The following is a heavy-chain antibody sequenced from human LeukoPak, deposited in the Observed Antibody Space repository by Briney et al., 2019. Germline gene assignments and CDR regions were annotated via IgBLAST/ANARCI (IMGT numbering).Heavy chain of an antibody. CDR2: INWNGGST. Sequence: PGESLRLSCAASGFMFADHGMTWVRQVPGKGQEWVSGINWNGGSTGYVDSVKGRFTISRDNAKNVLFLQMNNLRAEDTAFYYCARGEWDLRDWGQGTLVIVSS. J-gene: IGHJ4*02. CDR3: ARGEWDLRD. CDR1: GFMFADHG. V-gene: IGHV3-20*04. D-gene: IGHD1-26*01.